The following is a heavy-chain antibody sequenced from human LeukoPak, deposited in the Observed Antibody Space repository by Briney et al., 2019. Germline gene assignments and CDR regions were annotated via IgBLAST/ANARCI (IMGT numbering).Heavy chain of an antibody. V-gene: IGHV4-39*07. CDR3: ARGTTVTTTPFDY. Sequence: PSETLSLTCTVSGGSISSSSYYWGWIRQPPGKGLEWIGSIYYSGSTYYNPSLKSRVTISVDTSKNQFSLKLSSVTAADTAVYYCARGTTVTTTPFDYWGQGTLVTVSS. CDR2: IYYSGST. CDR1: GGSISSSSYY. J-gene: IGHJ4*02. D-gene: IGHD4-17*01.